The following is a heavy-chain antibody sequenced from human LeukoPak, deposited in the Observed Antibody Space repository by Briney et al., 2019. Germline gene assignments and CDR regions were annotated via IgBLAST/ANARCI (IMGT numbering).Heavy chain of an antibody. V-gene: IGHV3-74*01. CDR1: GFTFSNYW. CDR2: INSGGSNT. J-gene: IGHJ3*02. Sequence: GGSLRLSCAASGFTFSNYWMHWVRQAPGRGLVWISRINSGGSNTIYADAVKGRFTVSRDNAKNTLYLQMNSLRVEDSALYYCARGGSNHGFDIWGQGTVVTVSS. D-gene: IGHD2-8*01. CDR3: ARGGSNHGFDI.